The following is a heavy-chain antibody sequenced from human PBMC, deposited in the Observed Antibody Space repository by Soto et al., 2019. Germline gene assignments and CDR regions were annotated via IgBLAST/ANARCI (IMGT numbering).Heavy chain of an antibody. Sequence: GASVKVSCKASGYTFTTSAMHWVRQAPGQRLEWMGWINTGNGNTKYSQNFQGRVTITRDTSASTAYMEMNSLSSEDTAVYYCARAYCGGDCSGDYWGQGTLVTVSS. CDR3: ARAYCGGDCSGDY. CDR1: GYTFTTSA. CDR2: INTGNGNT. D-gene: IGHD2-21*02. V-gene: IGHV1-3*04. J-gene: IGHJ4*02.